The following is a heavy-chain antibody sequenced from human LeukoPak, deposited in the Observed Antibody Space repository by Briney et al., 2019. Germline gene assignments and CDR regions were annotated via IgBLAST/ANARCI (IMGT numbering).Heavy chain of an antibody. CDR3: TRETGRAADS. CDR1: GFNFNIYH. J-gene: IGHJ4*02. V-gene: IGHV3-48*01. CDR2: ISTRSTTI. Sequence: PGGSLRLSCAASGFNFNIYHMNWVRQAPGKGLEWISYISTRSTTIYYADSVKGRFTISRDNGKNSLFLQMNSLRADDTAVYYCTRETGRAADSWGQGTLVTVSS.